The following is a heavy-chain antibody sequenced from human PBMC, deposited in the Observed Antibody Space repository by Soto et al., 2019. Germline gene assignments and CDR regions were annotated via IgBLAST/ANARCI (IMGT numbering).Heavy chain of an antibody. D-gene: IGHD2-2*01. V-gene: IGHV1-69*01. CDR3: ANLPDVVVARGGSFDA. J-gene: IGHJ4*02. CDR1: GGTFSSYA. Sequence: VQLVQSGAEVKKPGSSVKVSCKASGGTFSSYAISWVRQAPGQGLEWLGGIIPMFGTPNYPQRFEGRVTITADESTSTAYMELSSLRSEDTAADYCANLPDVVVARGGSFDAWCPGTLVTVSS. CDR2: IIPMFGTP.